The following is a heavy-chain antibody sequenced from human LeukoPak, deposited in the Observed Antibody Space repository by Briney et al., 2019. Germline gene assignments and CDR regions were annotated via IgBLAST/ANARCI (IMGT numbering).Heavy chain of an antibody. CDR1: GGSISSPTYY. Sequence: SETLSLTCTVSGGSISSPTYYWAWIRQPPGKGLEWVGGIHYSGRTSYNPSLKSRVSISADTSKNQFSLRLSSVTAADTAVYYCARRAIVATIDYWGQGTLVTVSS. D-gene: IGHD5-12*01. V-gene: IGHV4-39*01. CDR3: ARRAIVATIDY. J-gene: IGHJ4*02. CDR2: IHYSGRT.